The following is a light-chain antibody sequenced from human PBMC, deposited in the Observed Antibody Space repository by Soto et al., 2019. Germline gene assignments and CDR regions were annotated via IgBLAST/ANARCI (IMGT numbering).Light chain of an antibody. J-gene: IGLJ2*01. V-gene: IGLV2-14*01. CDR3: SSYTSSSTRL. Sequence: QSALTQPASVSGSPGQSITISCTGTSSDVGGYNYVSWYQQHPGKAPKLMIYDVNNRPSGVSNRFSGSKSGNTASLTISGLQAEDEADYYCSSYTSSSTRLFGGGTKLTVL. CDR1: SSDVGGYNY. CDR2: DVN.